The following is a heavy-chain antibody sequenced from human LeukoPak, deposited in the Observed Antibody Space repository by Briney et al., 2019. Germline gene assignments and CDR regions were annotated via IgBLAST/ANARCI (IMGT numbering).Heavy chain of an antibody. CDR2: AGWAGGTT. Sequence: GGSLRLSCATSGFNFDRYTIHWVRQAPGKGLEWVSLAGWAGGTTFYSDSVRGRFTIPRDSGRKSVYLQMNSLTTDDTAFYFCAKELDTMFFDYWGQGALVTVSS. J-gene: IGHJ4*02. CDR1: GFNFDRYT. CDR3: AKELDTMFFDY. V-gene: IGHV3-43*01. D-gene: IGHD3-10*02.